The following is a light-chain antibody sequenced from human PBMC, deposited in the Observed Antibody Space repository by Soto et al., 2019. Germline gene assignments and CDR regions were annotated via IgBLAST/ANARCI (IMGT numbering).Light chain of an antibody. J-gene: IGLJ1*01. CDR2: EVS. CDR1: SSDVGGYDF. CDR3: SSYAGNNIYV. Sequence: QSALTQPPSASGSPGQSVTISCAGTSSDVGGYDFVSWYQQHPGKAPKPMISEVSKRPSGVPDRFSGSKSGNTASLTVSGLQAEDEADYYCSSYAGNNIYVFGTGTKVTVL. V-gene: IGLV2-8*01.